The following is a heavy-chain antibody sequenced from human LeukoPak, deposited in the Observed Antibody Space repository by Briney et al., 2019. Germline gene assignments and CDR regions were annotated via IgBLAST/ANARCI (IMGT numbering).Heavy chain of an antibody. J-gene: IGHJ4*02. D-gene: IGHD3-10*01. V-gene: IGHV4-59*01. CDR2: IFDNGNT. CDR3: ARARYYYGHYFDY. CDR1: GGSINNYY. Sequence: KTSGTLSLTCTVSGGSINNYYWSWIRQPPGKGLEWIGYIFDNGNTNYNPSLKSRVTISLDTSKNQFSLKLSSVTAADTAVYYCARARYYYGHYFDYWGQGTLVTVSS.